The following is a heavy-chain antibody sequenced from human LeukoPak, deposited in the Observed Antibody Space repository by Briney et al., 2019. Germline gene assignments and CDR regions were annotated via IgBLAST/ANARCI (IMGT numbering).Heavy chain of an antibody. V-gene: IGHV5-51*01. J-gene: IGHJ4*02. CDR3: ARQAPYYYDSSGYYNAFDY. CDR1: GYSFTSYW. CDR2: IYPGDSDT. Sequence: PGESLQISCKGSGYSFTSYWIGWVRQMPGKGLEWMGIIYPGDSDTRYSPSFQGQVTISADKSISTAYLQWSSLKASDTAMYYCARQAPYYYDSSGYYNAFDYWGQGTLVTVSS. D-gene: IGHD3-22*01.